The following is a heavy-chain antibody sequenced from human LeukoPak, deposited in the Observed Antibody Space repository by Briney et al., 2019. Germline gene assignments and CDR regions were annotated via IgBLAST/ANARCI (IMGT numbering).Heavy chain of an antibody. Sequence: PSETLSLTCTFSGGSISSYCWSWVRQPAGKGLEYIGHIFADGSTNYNPSLKSRVTMSVEMSKNQFSLKVTSVTAADTAVYFCARGALDSSDFYFFDHWGQGTLVTVSS. V-gene: IGHV4-4*07. J-gene: IGHJ4*02. CDR3: ARGALDSSDFYFFDH. CDR2: IFADGST. CDR1: GGSISSYC. D-gene: IGHD3-22*01.